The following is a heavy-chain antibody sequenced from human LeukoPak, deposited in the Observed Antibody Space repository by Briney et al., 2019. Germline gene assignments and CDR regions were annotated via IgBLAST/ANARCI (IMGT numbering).Heavy chain of an antibody. Sequence: QTGGSLRLSCSASGFTFSSYAMSWVRQAPGKGLEWVSAISGSGGSTYYADSVKGRFTISRDNSKNTLYLQMNSLRAEDTAVYYCAKATTAIAAAGTGSHFVGWGQGTLVTVSS. V-gene: IGHV3-23*01. CDR1: GFTFSSYA. D-gene: IGHD6-13*01. J-gene: IGHJ4*02. CDR2: ISGSGGST. CDR3: AKATTAIAAAGTGSHFVG.